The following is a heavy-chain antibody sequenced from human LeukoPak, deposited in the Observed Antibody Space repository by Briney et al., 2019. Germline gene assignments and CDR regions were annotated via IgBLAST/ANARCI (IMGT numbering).Heavy chain of an antibody. CDR3: ARHVEVGGDSYYYYYYMDV. D-gene: IGHD2-21*02. Sequence: GESLKISCKGSGYSFTSYWIGWVRQMPGKGLEWMGIIYPGDSDTRYSPSFQGQVTISADKSISTAYLQWSSLKASDTATYYCARHVEVGGDSYYYYYYMDVWGKGTTVTVSS. V-gene: IGHV5-51*01. J-gene: IGHJ6*03. CDR1: GYSFTSYW. CDR2: IYPGDSDT.